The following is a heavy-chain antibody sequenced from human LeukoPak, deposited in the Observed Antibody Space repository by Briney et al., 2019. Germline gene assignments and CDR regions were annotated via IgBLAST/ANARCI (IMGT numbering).Heavy chain of an antibody. J-gene: IGHJ1*01. V-gene: IGHV4-59*01. CDR2: IFYGGSA. Sequence: SETLSLTCTVSGGSIRSYYWSWIRQSPGKGREWIAFIFYGGSANYNPSRKSRATISVDMSKRQVSLNRRSLTVADTAVYYCAREREEVPGTARYFHPWGPGTLVLVSS. CDR1: GGSIRSYY. D-gene: IGHD1-26*01. CDR3: AREREEVPGTARYFHP.